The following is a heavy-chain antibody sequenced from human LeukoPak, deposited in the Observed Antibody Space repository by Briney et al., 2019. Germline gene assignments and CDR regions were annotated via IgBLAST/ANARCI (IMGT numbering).Heavy chain of an antibody. Sequence: PSETLSLTCAVYGGSFSGYYWSWIRQPPGKGLEWIGEINHSGSTNYNPSLKSRVTISVDTSKNQFSLKLSSVTAADTAVYYCARRTWRGSGYSVWFDPWGQGTLVTVSS. CDR1: GGSFSGYY. CDR3: ARRTWRGSGYSVWFDP. CDR2: INHSGST. V-gene: IGHV4-34*01. D-gene: IGHD3-22*01. J-gene: IGHJ5*02.